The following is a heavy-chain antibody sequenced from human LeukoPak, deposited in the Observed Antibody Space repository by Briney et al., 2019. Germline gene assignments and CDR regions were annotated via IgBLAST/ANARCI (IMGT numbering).Heavy chain of an antibody. J-gene: IGHJ6*02. CDR2: IRSKAYRGTT. D-gene: IGHD5-18*01. CDR3: SRGPIQLWVHNGVDV. CDR1: GFNFGDHA. Sequence: PGGSLRLSCTTSGFNFGDHAMTRVRQAPGKGLEWVGFIRSKAYRGTTEYAASVKGRFTISRDDSKSVVYLQMNSLKSEDTAVYYCSRGPIQLWVHNGVDVWGQGTTVTVSS. V-gene: IGHV3-49*04.